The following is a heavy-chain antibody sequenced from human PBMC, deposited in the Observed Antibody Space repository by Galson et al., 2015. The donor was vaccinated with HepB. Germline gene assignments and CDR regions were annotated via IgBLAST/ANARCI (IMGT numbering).Heavy chain of an antibody. CDR1: GVTFDDPA. V-gene: IGHV3-9*01. D-gene: IGHD2-21*02. J-gene: IGHJ3*02. CDR2: FSWDGGSI. Sequence: LGLACAAQGVTFDDPAMLWARQAPGEGLECVPGFSWDGGSIGYADSVKGRFTISRDNAKNSLYLQMNSLRAEDTALYYCAKGVTVVVTATDAFDIWGQGTMVTVSS. CDR3: AKGVTVVVTATDAFDI.